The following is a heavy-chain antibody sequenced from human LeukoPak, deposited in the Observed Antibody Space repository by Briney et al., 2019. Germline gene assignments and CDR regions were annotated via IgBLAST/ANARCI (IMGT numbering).Heavy chain of an antibody. CDR2: IDPSDSYT. V-gene: IGHV5-10-1*01. D-gene: IGHD6-13*01. Sequence: GESLRISCKGSGYSFTSYWISWVGQMPGKGLEWMGWIDPSDSYTNYRPSFQGHVTISADKSVRTAYLQWSSLKASDTALSYCSSPIAAEINVHWGRGTRVTVST. CDR1: GYSFTSYW. CDR3: SSPIAAEINVH. J-gene: IGHJ4*02.